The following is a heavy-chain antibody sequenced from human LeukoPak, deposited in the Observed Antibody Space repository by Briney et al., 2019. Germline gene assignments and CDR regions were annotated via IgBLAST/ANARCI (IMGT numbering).Heavy chain of an antibody. CDR1: GYTFTSYD. CDR2: MSPNSGDT. D-gene: IGHD7-27*01. Sequence: GASVKVSCKASGYTFTSYDFNWVRQATGQRPEWMGWMSPNSGDTGYAQKFQDRVTMTRNTYISTAYMELSSLRSGDTAVYYCARGPPNWGYDYWGPGTLVTVSS. CDR3: ARGPPNWGYDY. V-gene: IGHV1-8*01. J-gene: IGHJ4*02.